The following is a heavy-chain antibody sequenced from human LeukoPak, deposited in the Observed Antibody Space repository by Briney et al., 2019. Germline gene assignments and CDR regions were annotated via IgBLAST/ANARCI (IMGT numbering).Heavy chain of an antibody. Sequence: PSETLSLTCTVSGGSISSSSYYWGWIRQPPGKGLEWIGSIYYSGSTYYNPSLKSRVTISVDTSKNQFSLKLGSVTAADTAVYYCARRARGFGESPFDYWGQGTLVTVSS. CDR3: ARRARGFGESPFDY. J-gene: IGHJ4*02. V-gene: IGHV4-39*01. D-gene: IGHD3-10*01. CDR1: GGSISSSSYY. CDR2: IYYSGST.